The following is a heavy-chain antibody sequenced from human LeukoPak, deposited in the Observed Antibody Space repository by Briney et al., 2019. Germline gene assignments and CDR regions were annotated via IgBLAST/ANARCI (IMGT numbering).Heavy chain of an antibody. V-gene: IGHV3-7*01. CDR2: IKKDGSEK. D-gene: IGHD5-18*01. CDR1: GFTFSSYT. CDR3: ARDLSGVTGYTYGRGIDY. J-gene: IGHJ4*02. Sequence: GGSLRLSCAASGFTFSSYTMSWVRQAPGKGLEWVANIKKDGSEKYYVDSVKGRFTISRDNAKTSLYLQMNSLRAEDTAVYYCARDLSGVTGYTYGRGIDYWGQGTLVTVSS.